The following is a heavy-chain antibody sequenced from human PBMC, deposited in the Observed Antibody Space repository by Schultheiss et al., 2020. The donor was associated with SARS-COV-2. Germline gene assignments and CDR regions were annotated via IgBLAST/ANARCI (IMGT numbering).Heavy chain of an antibody. J-gene: IGHJ3*02. CDR1: GGSFSGYY. D-gene: IGHD1-26*01. V-gene: IGHV4-34*01. CDR3: ARWDFADAFDI. Sequence: SETLSLTCAVYGGSFSGYYWSWIRQPPGKGLEWIGEINHSGSTNYNPSLKSRVTISVDTSKNQFSLKLSSVTAADTAVYYCARWDFADAFDIWGQGTMVTVSS. CDR2: INHSGST.